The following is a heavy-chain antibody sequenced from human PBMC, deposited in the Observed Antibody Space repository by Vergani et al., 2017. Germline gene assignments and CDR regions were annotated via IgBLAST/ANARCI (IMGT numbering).Heavy chain of an antibody. J-gene: IGHJ4*02. CDR1: GFTFSTSA. CDR2: LTGGGGST. CDR3: VKDAGSYENFFDS. V-gene: IGHV3-23*01. Sequence: EVQLLESGGSLKQPGGSVRLSCAASGFTFSTSAMHWVRQAPGKGLEWVSALTGGGGSTYYADSFKGRFIISRDNSWDTLYLQMNSLRPEDTDTYYCVKDAGSYENFFDSWGQGTLVTVSS. D-gene: IGHD1-26*01.